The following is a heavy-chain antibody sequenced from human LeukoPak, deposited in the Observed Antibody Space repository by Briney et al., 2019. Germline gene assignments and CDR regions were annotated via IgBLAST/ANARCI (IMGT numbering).Heavy chain of an antibody. J-gene: IGHJ2*01. D-gene: IGHD3-3*01. CDR2: IYYSGST. Sequence: PSETLSLTCTVSSGSISSYYWSWIRQPPGKGLEWIGYIYYSGSTNYYPSLKSRVTISVDTSKNQFSLKLSSVTAADTAVYYCARTYYDFWSGSRYWYFQLWGRGTLVTVSS. V-gene: IGHV4-59*08. CDR1: SGSISSYY. CDR3: ARTYYDFWSGSRYWYFQL.